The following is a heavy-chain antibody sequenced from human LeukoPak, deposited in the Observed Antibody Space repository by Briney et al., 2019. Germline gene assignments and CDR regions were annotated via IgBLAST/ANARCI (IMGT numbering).Heavy chain of an antibody. V-gene: IGHV3-74*01. Sequence: GGSLRLSCAASGFTFSSYWMHWVRQAPGKGLVWVSRINSDGSSTSYADSVKGRFTISRDKAKNTLYLQINSLRAEDTAVYYCAREPLDNYYDSSGYSDYWGQGTLVTVSS. J-gene: IGHJ4*02. CDR1: GFTFSSYW. CDR2: INSDGSST. CDR3: AREPLDNYYDSSGYSDY. D-gene: IGHD3-22*01.